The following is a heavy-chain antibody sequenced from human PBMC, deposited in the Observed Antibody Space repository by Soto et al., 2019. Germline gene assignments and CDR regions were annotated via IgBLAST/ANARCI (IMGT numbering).Heavy chain of an antibody. V-gene: IGHV1-2*02. D-gene: IGHD3-22*01. CDR1: GYTFTGYY. Sequence: AASVKVSCKASGYTFTGYYMHWVRQAPGQGLEWIGWINPNSGDTNYAQKFQGRVTMTRDTSISTAYMEVSRLRSDDAAVYYCARVRTYYYDSGGLDYWGQGTLVTVSS. CDR2: INPNSGDT. CDR3: ARVRTYYYDSGGLDY. J-gene: IGHJ4*02.